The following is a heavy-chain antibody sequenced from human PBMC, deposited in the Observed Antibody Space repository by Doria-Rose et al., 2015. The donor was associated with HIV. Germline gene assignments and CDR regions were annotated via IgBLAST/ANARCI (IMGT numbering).Heavy chain of an antibody. J-gene: IGHJ4*02. Sequence: QVTLKESGPVLVKPTETLTLTRTVSGVSLSSPGMGVSWIRQPPGKALEWLANIFSDDERSYKTSLKCRLTISRCTAKSQVVLTRTDMDPVDTATYYCARIKSSRWYHKYYFDFWGQGTLVIVSA. CDR1: GVSLSSPGMG. CDR2: IFSDDER. D-gene: IGHD6-13*01. CDR3: ARIKSSRWYHKYYFDF. V-gene: IGHV2-26*01.